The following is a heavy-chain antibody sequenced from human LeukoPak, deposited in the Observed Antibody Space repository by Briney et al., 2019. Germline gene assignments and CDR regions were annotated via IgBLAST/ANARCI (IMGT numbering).Heavy chain of an antibody. CDR3: AREFLDYYGSGKHSWERENYYYYYMDV. J-gene: IGHJ6*03. CDR1: GGTFSSYA. Sequence: ASVKVSCKASGGTFSSYAISWVRQAPGQGLEWMGWISAYNGNTNYAQKLQGRVTMTTDTSTTTAYTELRSLRSDDTAVYYCAREFLDYYGSGKHSWERENYYYYYMDVWGKGTTVTVSS. CDR2: ISAYNGNT. V-gene: IGHV1-18*01. D-gene: IGHD3-10*01.